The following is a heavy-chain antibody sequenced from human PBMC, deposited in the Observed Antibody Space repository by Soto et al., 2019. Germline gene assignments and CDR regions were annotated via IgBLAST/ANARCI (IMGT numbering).Heavy chain of an antibody. CDR2: IHPSGGGT. CDR1: GYTFNTYY. CDR3: ARGGHIAVVTASFDN. V-gene: IGHV1-46*02. J-gene: IGHJ4*02. D-gene: IGHD2-21*02. Sequence: QVQLVQSGAEVRKPGASVKVSCKPSGYTFNTYYLHWLRQAPGQALEWMGVIHPSGGGTTYARKFPGRVTVTRDTSTTTVFMESSSLRSDDTAVYYCARGGHIAVVTASFDNWGQGTLVTVSS.